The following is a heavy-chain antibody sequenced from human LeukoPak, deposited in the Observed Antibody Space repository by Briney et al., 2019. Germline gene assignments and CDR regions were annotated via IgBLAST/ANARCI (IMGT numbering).Heavy chain of an antibody. CDR3: ARPSQGPYFGY. CDR2: TSYDGSNK. Sequence: GGSLRLSCAASGFAFSTYAIHWVRQAPGKGLEWVAVTSYDGSNKVYADSVKGRFTISRDNSKNTLYLQMDSLRAEDSAVYYCARPSQGPYFGYWGQGTLVTVSS. CDR1: GFAFSTYA. J-gene: IGHJ4*02. V-gene: IGHV3-30*01.